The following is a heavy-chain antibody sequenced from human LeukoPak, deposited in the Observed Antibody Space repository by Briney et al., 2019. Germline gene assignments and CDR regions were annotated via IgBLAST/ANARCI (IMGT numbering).Heavy chain of an antibody. D-gene: IGHD3-10*01. V-gene: IGHV1-2*02. CDR2: INPKSGGT. Sequence: ASVKVSCKAPGYSFTGHYMHWVRQAPGQGLEWMGWINPKSGGTNYAQKFQGRVTMTRDTSISTAYMELSRLRSDDTAVYYCARDSGERGSGSYLIAYWGQGTLVTVSS. CDR1: GYSFTGHY. CDR3: ARDSGERGSGSYLIAY. J-gene: IGHJ4*02.